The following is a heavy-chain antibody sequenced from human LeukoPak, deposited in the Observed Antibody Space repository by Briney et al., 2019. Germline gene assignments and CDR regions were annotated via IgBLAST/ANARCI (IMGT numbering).Heavy chain of an antibody. Sequence: ASVKVSCKASGYTFTSYDVNWVRQATGQGLEWMGWMNPNSGNTGYAQKFQGRVTITRNTSISTAYMQLSSLRFEDTAVYYCARRVSYGDFDYWGQGTLVTASS. CDR3: ARRVSYGDFDY. CDR1: GYTFTSYD. D-gene: IGHD4-17*01. J-gene: IGHJ4*02. CDR2: MNPNSGNT. V-gene: IGHV1-8*01.